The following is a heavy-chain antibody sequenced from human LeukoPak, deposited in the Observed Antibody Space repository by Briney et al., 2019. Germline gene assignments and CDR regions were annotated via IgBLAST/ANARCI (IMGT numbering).Heavy chain of an antibody. D-gene: IGHD6-13*01. Sequence: ASVKVSCKASGYTFTGYGISWVRQAPGQGLEWMGWISAYNGNTNYAQKLQGRVTMTTDTSTSTAYMELRSLRSDDTAVYYCARDRQQLVQTNWFDPWGQGTLVTVSS. CDR2: ISAYNGNT. CDR1: GYTFTGYG. J-gene: IGHJ5*02. V-gene: IGHV1-18*01. CDR3: ARDRQQLVQTNWFDP.